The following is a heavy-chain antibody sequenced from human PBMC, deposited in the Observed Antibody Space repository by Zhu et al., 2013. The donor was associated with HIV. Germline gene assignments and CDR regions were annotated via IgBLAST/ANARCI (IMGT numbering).Heavy chain of an antibody. Sequence: QVQLLQSGAEVKQPGASVKLSCKAFGYTFSSYYIHWVRQVPGQGLEWMGWINPNSGVTNYAQKFQGRVTMTRDTSISTAYMDVSRLRSDDTAVYYCARGEGTTVTAIDWFDPWGQGTLVTVSS. CDR2: INPNSGVT. CDR1: GYTFSSYY. CDR3: ARGEGTTVTAIDWFDP. V-gene: IGHV1-2*02. D-gene: IGHD4-4*01. J-gene: IGHJ5*02.